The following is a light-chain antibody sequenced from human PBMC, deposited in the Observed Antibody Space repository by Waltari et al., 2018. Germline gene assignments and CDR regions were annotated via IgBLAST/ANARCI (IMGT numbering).Light chain of an antibody. CDR2: VNSDGSH. Sequence: QLVLTQSPSASASLGASVKLTCTLSSGHSSYTIAWHQQQPEKGPRYLMKVNSDGSHSKGDGIPDRCSGSSAGAERYLTLSSLQSEDEADYYCQTWGTGIHVVFGGGTKLTVL. J-gene: IGLJ2*01. V-gene: IGLV4-69*01. CDR1: SGHSSYT. CDR3: QTWGTGIHVV.